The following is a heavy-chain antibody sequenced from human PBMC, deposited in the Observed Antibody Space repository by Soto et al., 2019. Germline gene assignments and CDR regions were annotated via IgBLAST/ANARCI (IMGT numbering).Heavy chain of an antibody. CDR2: VYYSGSI. Sequence: SETLSLTCTVSCVSISSYYWRWIRQPPGKGLEWIGYVYYSGSINYNPSLKSRVTISVDTSKNQFSLKLSSVTAADTAVYYCARIAVAGTSPKFDYWGQGTLVTVS. CDR1: CVSISSYY. D-gene: IGHD6-19*01. CDR3: ARIAVAGTSPKFDY. J-gene: IGHJ4*02. V-gene: IGHV4-59*01.